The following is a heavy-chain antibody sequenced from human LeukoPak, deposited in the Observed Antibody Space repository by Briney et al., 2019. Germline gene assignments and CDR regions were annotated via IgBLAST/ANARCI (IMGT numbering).Heavy chain of an antibody. CDR2: MNPSSGNT. Sequence: ASVKVSCKASGYTFTSYDINWVRQATGQGLEWMGWMNPSSGNTGYALKFQGRVTMTRNTSISTAYMELSRLRSEGTAVYYCARPNLGYCSSTSCSYYYYYMDVWGKGTTVTVSS. V-gene: IGHV1-8*01. CDR1: GYTFTSYD. D-gene: IGHD2-2*01. CDR3: ARPNLGYCSSTSCSYYYYYMDV. J-gene: IGHJ6*03.